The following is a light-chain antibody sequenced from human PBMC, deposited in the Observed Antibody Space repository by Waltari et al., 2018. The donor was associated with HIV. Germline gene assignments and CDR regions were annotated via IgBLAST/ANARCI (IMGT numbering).Light chain of an antibody. Sequence: DIVMTQSPDSLAVSLGERATIDCKSSQSVLDTSYNRNYITWYQQKPGQPPKLLFYWASTRQSGVPDRFSGSGSDTDFTLTITSLRPEDVAVYYCLQYYTTPYSFGQGTKLEIK. CDR2: WAS. J-gene: IGKJ2*01. CDR3: LQYYTTPYS. CDR1: QSVLDTSYNRNY. V-gene: IGKV4-1*01.